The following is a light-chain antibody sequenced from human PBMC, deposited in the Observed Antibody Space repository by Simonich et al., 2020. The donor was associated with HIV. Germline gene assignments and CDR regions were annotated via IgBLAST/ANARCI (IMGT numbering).Light chain of an antibody. V-gene: IGLV2-11*01. CDR3: CSYGGSYTMV. CDR1: SSDFVDYIY. J-gene: IGLJ3*02. CDR2: DVS. Sequence: QSALTQPASVSGSPGQSITISCTGNSSDFVDYIYVSLYLKNPGKAPKVLIYDVSKRPSGVPDRLSGSKSGNTASLTISGLQTEDEPDYYCCSYGGSYTMVFGGGTTLTVL.